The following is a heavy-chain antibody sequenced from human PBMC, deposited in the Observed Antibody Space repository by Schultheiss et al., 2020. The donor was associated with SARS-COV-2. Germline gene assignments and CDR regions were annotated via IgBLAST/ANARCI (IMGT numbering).Heavy chain of an antibody. J-gene: IGHJ6*02. V-gene: IGHV3-30-3*01. CDR3: TTVGSGYDDYYYYGMDV. D-gene: IGHD5-12*01. CDR2: ISYDGSNK. CDR1: GFTFSSYA. Sequence: GGSLRLSCAASGFTFSSYAMHWVRQAPGKGLEWVAVISYDGSNKYYADSVKGRFTISRDNSKNTLYLQMNSLKTEDTAVYYCTTVGSGYDDYYYYGMDVWGQGTTVTVSS.